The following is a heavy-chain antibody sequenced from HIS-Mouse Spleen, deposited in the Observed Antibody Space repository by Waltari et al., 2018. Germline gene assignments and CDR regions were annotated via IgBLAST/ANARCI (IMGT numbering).Heavy chain of an antibody. J-gene: IGHJ4*02. D-gene: IGHD3-10*01. CDR1: GGSISSYY. CDR2: IYYSGST. Sequence: QVQLQESGPGLVKPSETLSLTCTVSGGSISSYYWSWIRQPPGKGLEWIGYIYYSGSTNYHPSLKSRVTISVDTSKNQFSLKLSSVTAADTAVYYCARLSGSGSFDYWGQGTLVTVSS. CDR3: ARLSGSGSFDY. V-gene: IGHV4-59*08.